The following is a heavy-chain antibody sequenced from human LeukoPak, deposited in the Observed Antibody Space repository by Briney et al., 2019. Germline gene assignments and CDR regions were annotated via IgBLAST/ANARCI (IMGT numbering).Heavy chain of an antibody. J-gene: IGHJ3*02. D-gene: IGHD1-26*01. Sequence: ASVKVSCKASGYTFTSYDINWVRQATGQGLEWMGWMNPNSGNTGYAQKFQGRVTMTRNTSISTAYMELSSLRAEDTAVYYCAKDYRSGSYYDVAADAFDIWGQGTMVTVSS. CDR2: MNPNSGNT. CDR3: AKDYRSGSYYDVAADAFDI. CDR1: GYTFTSYD. V-gene: IGHV1-8*01.